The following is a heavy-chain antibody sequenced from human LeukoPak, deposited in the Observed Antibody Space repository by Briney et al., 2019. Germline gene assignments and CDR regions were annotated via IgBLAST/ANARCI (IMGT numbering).Heavy chain of an antibody. CDR1: GFTFSSYA. CDR3: AKDFHANWVNWFDP. CDR2: ISGSGGST. V-gene: IGHV3-23*01. J-gene: IGHJ5*02. D-gene: IGHD7-27*01. Sequence: PGGSLRLSCVASGFTFSSYAMSWVRQAPGKGLEWVSAISGSGGSTYYADSVKGRFTISRDNSKNTLYLQMNSLRAEDTAVYYCAKDFHANWVNWFDPWGQGTLVTVSS.